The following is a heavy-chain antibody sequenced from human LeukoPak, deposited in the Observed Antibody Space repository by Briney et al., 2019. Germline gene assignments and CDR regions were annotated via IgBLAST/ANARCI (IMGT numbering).Heavy chain of an antibody. CDR1: GGSISSYY. CDR3: ARKAGDSSGYYYGEGVFDY. V-gene: IGHV4-59*01. Sequence: SETLSLTCTVSGGSISSYYWSWIRQPPGKGLEWIGYIYYSGSTNYNPSLKSRVTISVDTSKNQFSLKLSSVTAADTAVYYCARKAGDSSGYYYGEGVFDYWGQGTLVTVSS. J-gene: IGHJ4*02. CDR2: IYYSGST. D-gene: IGHD3-22*01.